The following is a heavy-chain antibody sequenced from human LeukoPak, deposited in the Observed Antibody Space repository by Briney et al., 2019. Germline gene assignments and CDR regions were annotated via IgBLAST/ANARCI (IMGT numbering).Heavy chain of an antibody. D-gene: IGHD1-1*01. CDR2: IHHTGST. J-gene: IGHJ4*02. CDR1: GGPITGYY. V-gene: IGHV4-59*01. Sequence: SETLSLTCTVSGGPITGYYWTWIRQPPGNGLEWIGYIHHTGSTNYNPSLRSRVTISVDTSQNQLSLKLTSVTAADTAVYYCARGERLGPDYWGQGTWSPSPQ. CDR3: ARGERLGPDY.